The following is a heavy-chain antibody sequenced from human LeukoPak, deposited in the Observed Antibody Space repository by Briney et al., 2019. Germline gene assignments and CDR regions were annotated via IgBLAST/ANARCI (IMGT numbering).Heavy chain of an antibody. V-gene: IGHV4-59*12. D-gene: IGHD6-13*01. Sequence: SETLSLTCTVSGGSISSYYWSWIRQPPGKGLEWIGYIYHSGSTYYNPSLKSRVTISVDRSKNQFSLKLSSVTAADTAVYYCARGGDWGAAAGEFDYWGQGTLVTVSS. CDR1: GGSISSYY. CDR3: ARGGDWGAAAGEFDY. J-gene: IGHJ4*02. CDR2: IYHSGST.